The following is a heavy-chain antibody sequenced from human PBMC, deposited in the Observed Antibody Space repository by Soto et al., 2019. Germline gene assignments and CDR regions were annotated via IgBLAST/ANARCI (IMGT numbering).Heavy chain of an antibody. CDR1: GDSISTVDYF. V-gene: IGHV4-30-4*01. D-gene: IGHD2-15*01. CDR3: ARGRYCLTGRCFPNWFDS. CDR2: IYKSTTT. J-gene: IGHJ5*01. Sequence: LSLTCSVSGDSISTVDYFWAWIRQPPGQALEYIGYIYKSTTTYYNPSFESRVAISLDTSKSQFSLTVTSVTAADTAVYFCARGRYCLTGRCFPNWFDSWGQGTLVTVSS.